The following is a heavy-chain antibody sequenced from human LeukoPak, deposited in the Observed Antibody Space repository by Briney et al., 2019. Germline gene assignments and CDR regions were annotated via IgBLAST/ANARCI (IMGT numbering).Heavy chain of an antibody. V-gene: IGHV4-59*01. CDR1: GGSISSYY. J-gene: IGHJ4*02. Sequence: SETLSLTCTVSGGSISSYYWSWIRQPPGKGLEWIGYIYYSGSTNYNPSLKSRVTISVETSKNQFSLKLSSVTAADTAVYYCASNVDTAMALDYWGQGTLVTVSS. D-gene: IGHD5-18*01. CDR2: IYYSGST. CDR3: ASNVDTAMALDY.